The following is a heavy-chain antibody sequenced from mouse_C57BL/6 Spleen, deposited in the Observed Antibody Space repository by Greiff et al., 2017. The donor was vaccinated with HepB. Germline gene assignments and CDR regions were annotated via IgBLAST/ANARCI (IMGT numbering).Heavy chain of an antibody. Sequence: EVKLVESGEGLVKPGGSLKLSCAASGFTFSSYAMSWVRQTPEKRLEWVAYISSGGDYIYYADTVKGRFTISRDNARNTLYLQMSSLKSEDTAMYYCTRDKTRYWYFDVWGTGTTVTVSS. J-gene: IGHJ1*03. CDR1: GFTFSSYA. CDR2: ISSGGDYI. CDR3: TRDKTRYWYFDV. V-gene: IGHV5-9-1*02.